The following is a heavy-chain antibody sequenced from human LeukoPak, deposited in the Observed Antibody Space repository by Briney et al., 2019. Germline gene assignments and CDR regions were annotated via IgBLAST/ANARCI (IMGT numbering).Heavy chain of an antibody. CDR2: IYYSGST. J-gene: IGHJ3*02. D-gene: IGHD3-22*01. CDR3: ARGNYYDAGGYSGIAFDI. Sequence: SETLSLTCTVSGGSISSSSYYWGWIRQPPGKGLEWIGSIYYSGSTYYNPSLKSRVTISVDTSKNQFSLKLSSVTAADTAVFYCARGNYYDAGGYSGIAFDIWGPGTMVTVSS. V-gene: IGHV4-39*01. CDR1: GGSISSSSYY.